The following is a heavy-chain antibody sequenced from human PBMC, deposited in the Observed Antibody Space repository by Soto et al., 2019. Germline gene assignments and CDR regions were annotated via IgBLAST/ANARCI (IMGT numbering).Heavy chain of an antibody. D-gene: IGHD3-10*01. V-gene: IGHV3-23*01. CDR2: ISGSGGST. CDR3: AKVLIRGVTPGGY. Sequence: EVQLLESGGGLVQPGGSLRLSCAASGFTFSSYAMSWVRQAPGKGLEWVSAISGSGGSTYYADSVKGRFTISRENSKNTLYLQMNSLRAEDKAVYYCAKVLIRGVTPGGYWGQGTLVTVSS. J-gene: IGHJ4*02. CDR1: GFTFSSYA.